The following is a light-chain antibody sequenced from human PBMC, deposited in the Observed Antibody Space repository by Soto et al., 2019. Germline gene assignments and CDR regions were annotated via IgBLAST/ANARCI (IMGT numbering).Light chain of an antibody. CDR2: KAS. V-gene: IGKV1-5*03. Sequence: DIQMTQSPSTLSASVGDRVTITCRASQSISSWLAWYQQKPGKAPKLLIYKASGLESGVPSRFSGSGSGTDFTLTISSLQPDDFATYYCQQGYSIHALTFGGGTKVELK. CDR1: QSISSW. CDR3: QQGYSIHALT. J-gene: IGKJ4*01.